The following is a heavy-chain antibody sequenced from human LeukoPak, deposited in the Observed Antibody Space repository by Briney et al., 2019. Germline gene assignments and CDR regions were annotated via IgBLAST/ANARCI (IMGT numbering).Heavy chain of an antibody. CDR2: INHSGST. J-gene: IGHJ4*02. CDR3: ARGSPGIAVAPAR. CDR1: GESFSGYY. D-gene: IGHD6-19*01. Sequence: SETLSLTCAVYGESFSGYYWSWIRQPPGKGLEWIGEINHSGSTNYNPSLKSRVTISVDTSKNQFSLKLSSVTAAGTAVYYCARGSPGIAVAPARWGQGTLVTVSS. V-gene: IGHV4-34*01.